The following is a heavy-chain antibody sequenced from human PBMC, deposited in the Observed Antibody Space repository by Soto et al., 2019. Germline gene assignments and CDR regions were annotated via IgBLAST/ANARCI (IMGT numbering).Heavy chain of an antibody. CDR1: GFTFSNYG. V-gene: IGHV3-33*08. CDR2: IWYDGSNK. Sequence: GGSLRLSCVASGFTFSNYGMSWVRQAPGKGLEWVAVIWYDGSNKYYADSVKGRFTISRDNSKNTLYLQMNSLRAEDTAVYYCARGPEFYNWNYGYYMDVWGKGTTVTVSS. CDR3: ARGPEFYNWNYGYYMDV. J-gene: IGHJ6*03. D-gene: IGHD1-7*01.